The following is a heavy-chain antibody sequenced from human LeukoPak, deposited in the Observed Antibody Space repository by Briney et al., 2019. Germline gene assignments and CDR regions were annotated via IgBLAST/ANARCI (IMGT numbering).Heavy chain of an antibody. V-gene: IGHV3-11*01. D-gene: IGHD6-13*01. CDR2: ISSSGSTI. J-gene: IGHJ3*02. CDR1: GFTFSDYY. CDR3: ARDAYSSSWYGRGGAFDI. Sequence: GGSLRLSCAASGFTFSDYYMNWIRQAPGKGLEWVSYISSSGSTIYYADSVKGRFTISRDNAKNSLYLQMNSLRAEDTAVYYCARDAYSSSWYGRGGAFDIWGQGTMVTVSS.